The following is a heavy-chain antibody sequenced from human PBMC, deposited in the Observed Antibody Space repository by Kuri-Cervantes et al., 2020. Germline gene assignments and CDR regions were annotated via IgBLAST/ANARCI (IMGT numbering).Heavy chain of an antibody. J-gene: IGHJ4*02. D-gene: IGHD4-17*01. CDR2: IYTSGST. Sequence: SETLSLTCTVSGGSISSGGYYWSWIRQPAGKGLEWIGRIYTSGSTNYNPSLKSRVTMSVDTSKNQFSLKLSSVTAADTAVYYCARGHGDYLDYWGQETLVTVSS. CDR1: GGSISSGGYY. V-gene: IGHV4-61*02. CDR3: ARGHGDYLDY.